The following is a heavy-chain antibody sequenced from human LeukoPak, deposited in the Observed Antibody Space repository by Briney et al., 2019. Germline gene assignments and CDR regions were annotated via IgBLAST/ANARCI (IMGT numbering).Heavy chain of an antibody. CDR3: ARLRGSGSYYGLGSYHMDV. CDR1: GGSFSPYY. Sequence: PSETLSLTCAVYGGSFSPYYWSWIRQSPDKGLEWIGEINHSRSTYYNPSLKSRIIISVDTSKNQFSLKLSSVTAADTAVYFCARLRGSGSYYGLGSYHMDVWGKGITVTISS. D-gene: IGHD3-10*01. J-gene: IGHJ6*03. CDR2: INHSRST. V-gene: IGHV4-34*01.